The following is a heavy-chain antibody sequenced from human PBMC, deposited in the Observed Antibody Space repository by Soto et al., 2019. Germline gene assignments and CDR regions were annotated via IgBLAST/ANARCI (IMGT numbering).Heavy chain of an antibody. J-gene: IGHJ6*02. V-gene: IGHV1-69*01. CDR1: GGTFSSYA. Sequence: QVQLVQSGAEVKKPGSSVKVSCKASGGTFSSYAISWVRQAPGQGLEWMGGIIPIFGTANYAQNFQGRVTITADESTSTSYMELSSLRSEDTAVYYCARDIVVVPAATGAYYYYGMDVWGQGTTVTVSS. D-gene: IGHD2-2*01. CDR2: IIPIFGTA. CDR3: ARDIVVVPAATGAYYYYGMDV.